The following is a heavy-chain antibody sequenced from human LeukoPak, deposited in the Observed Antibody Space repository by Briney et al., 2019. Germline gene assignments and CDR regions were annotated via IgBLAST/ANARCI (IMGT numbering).Heavy chain of an antibody. Sequence: ASVKVSXKASGYTFTSYYMHWVRQAPGQGLEWMGIINPSGGSTSYAQKFQGRVTMTRDTSTSTAYMELSRLRSDDTAVYYCAREDDILTGCIDYWGQGTLVTVSS. D-gene: IGHD3-9*01. CDR1: GYTFTSYY. CDR2: INPSGGST. CDR3: AREDDILTGCIDY. V-gene: IGHV1-46*01. J-gene: IGHJ4*02.